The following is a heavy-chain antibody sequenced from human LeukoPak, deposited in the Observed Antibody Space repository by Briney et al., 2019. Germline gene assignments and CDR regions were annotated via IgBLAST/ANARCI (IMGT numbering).Heavy chain of an antibody. V-gene: IGHV7-4-1*01. D-gene: IGHD3-22*01. CDR2: VNTNTGNP. J-gene: IGHJ4*02. CDR3: VTNFDSSGYFGY. Sequence: ASVKVSCKASGYTFTRNTINWVRQAPGQGLEWMGWVNTNTGNPTYAQGYTGRFVFSSDTSVSTAYLQIGSLKAEDTAVYYCVTNFDSSGYFGYWGQGTLVTVSS. CDR1: GYTFTRNT.